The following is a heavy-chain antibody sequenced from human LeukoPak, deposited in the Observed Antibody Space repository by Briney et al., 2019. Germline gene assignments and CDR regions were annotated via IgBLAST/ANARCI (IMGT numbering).Heavy chain of an antibody. CDR2: INPNSGGT. CDR1: GGTFSSYA. D-gene: IGHD2-15*01. J-gene: IGHJ4*02. CDR3: ARVGCSGGSCLPDY. Sequence: ASVKVSCKASGGTFSSYAISWVRQAPGQGLEWMGWINPNSGGTNYAQKFQGRVTMTRDTSISTAYMELSRLRSDDTAVYYCARVGCSGGSCLPDYWGQGTLVTVSS. V-gene: IGHV1-2*02.